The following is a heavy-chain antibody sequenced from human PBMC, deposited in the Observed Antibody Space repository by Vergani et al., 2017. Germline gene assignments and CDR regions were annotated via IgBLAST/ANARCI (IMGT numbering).Heavy chain of an antibody. J-gene: IGHJ4*02. CDR3: ASTKTEFTYYYDSSGYYFEPYFDY. CDR2: ISWNSGSI. D-gene: IGHD3-22*01. V-gene: IGHV3-9*01. CDR1: GFTFDDYA. Sequence: EVQLVESGGGLVKPGGSLRLSCAASGFTFDDYAMHWVRQAPGKGLEWVSGISWNSGSIGYADSVKGRFTISRDNAKNSLYLQMNSLRAEDTAVYYCASTKTEFTYYYDSSGYYFEPYFDYWGQGTLVTVSS.